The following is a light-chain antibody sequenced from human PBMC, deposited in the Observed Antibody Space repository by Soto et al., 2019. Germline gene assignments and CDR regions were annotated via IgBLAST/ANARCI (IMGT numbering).Light chain of an antibody. CDR3: QQYGSSPSYT. J-gene: IGKJ2*01. Sequence: EIVLPQSPGTLSLSPGERATLSCRASQSVSSSYLAWYQQKPGQAPRLRIYGASSRATGIPDRFSGSGSGTDFTITISRLEPEDVAVYYCQQYGSSPSYTFGQGTKLEIK. CDR1: QSVSSSY. V-gene: IGKV3-20*01. CDR2: GAS.